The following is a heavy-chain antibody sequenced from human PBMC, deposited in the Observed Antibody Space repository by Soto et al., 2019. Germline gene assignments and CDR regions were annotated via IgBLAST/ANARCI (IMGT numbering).Heavy chain of an antibody. CDR1: GYTLTELS. D-gene: IGHD3-3*01. CDR3: ATGPRVINYYDFWSGYPESPNCYCYMDV. V-gene: IGHV1-24*01. Sequence: GASVKVSCKVSGYTLTELSMHWVRQAPGKGLEWMGGFDPEDGETIYAQKFQGRVTMTEDTSTDTAYMELSSLRSEDTAVYYCATGPRVINYYDFWSGYPESPNCYCYMDVWGKGTTVTVSS. J-gene: IGHJ6*03. CDR2: FDPEDGET.